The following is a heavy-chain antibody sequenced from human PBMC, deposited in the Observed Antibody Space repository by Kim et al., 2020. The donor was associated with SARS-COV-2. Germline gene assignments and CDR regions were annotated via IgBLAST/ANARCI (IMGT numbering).Heavy chain of an antibody. J-gene: IGHJ4*02. Sequence: DSGKGRFTISRDNSKNTLYLQMNSLRAEDTAVYYCAKLAERWGVSDYFDYWGQGTLVTVSS. CDR3: AKLAERWGVSDYFDY. V-gene: IGHV3-23*01. D-gene: IGHD1-1*01.